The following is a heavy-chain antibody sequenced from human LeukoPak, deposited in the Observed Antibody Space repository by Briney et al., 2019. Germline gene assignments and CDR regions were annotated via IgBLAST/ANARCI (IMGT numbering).Heavy chain of an antibody. CDR1: GGSISSSY. CDR3: ARDATMMGNYFKY. V-gene: IGHV4-59*12. J-gene: IGHJ4*02. CDR2: IDHSGST. D-gene: IGHD5-12*01. Sequence: PSETLSLTCTVSGGSISSSYWSWIRQPPGKGLEWIGSIDHSGSTHYNPSLKSRVTISVDTSKNQFSLKLSSVTAADTALYYCARDATMMGNYFKYWGQGTLVTVSS.